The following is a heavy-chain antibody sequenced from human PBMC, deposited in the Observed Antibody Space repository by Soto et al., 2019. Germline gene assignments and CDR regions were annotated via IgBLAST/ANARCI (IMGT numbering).Heavy chain of an antibody. D-gene: IGHD3-3*01. J-gene: IGHJ6*02. CDR2: IYTSGST. V-gene: IGHV4-4*07. CDR3: AREPDGLIFGVVMDYYGMDV. Sequence: LSLTCTVSGGSISSYYWSWIRQPAGKGLEWIGRIYTSGSTNYNPSLKSRVTMSVDTSKNQFSLKLSSVTAADTAVYYCAREPDGLIFGVVMDYYGMDVWGQGTTVTVSS. CDR1: GGSISSYY.